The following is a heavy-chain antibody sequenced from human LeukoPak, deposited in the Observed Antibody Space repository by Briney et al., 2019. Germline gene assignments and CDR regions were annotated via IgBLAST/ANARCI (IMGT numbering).Heavy chain of an antibody. Sequence: GGSLRLSCAASGFTFSSYNMNWVRQAPGKGLEWVANIKQDGSEKYYVDSVKGRFAISRDNAKNSLYLQMNSLRAEDTAVYYCARDRDPGYYDTNGYRRVNAFDFWGQGTMVTVSS. CDR1: GFTFSSYN. D-gene: IGHD3-22*01. V-gene: IGHV3-7*01. J-gene: IGHJ3*01. CDR2: IKQDGSEK. CDR3: ARDRDPGYYDTNGYRRVNAFDF.